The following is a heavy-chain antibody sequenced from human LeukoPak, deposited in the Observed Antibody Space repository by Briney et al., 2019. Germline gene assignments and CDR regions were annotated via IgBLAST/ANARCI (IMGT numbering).Heavy chain of an antibody. CDR2: ISSSSSTI. J-gene: IGHJ3*02. CDR3: ARDWLLNVI. Sequence: SGGSLRLSCAASGFTFSSYSMNWVRQAPGKGLEWVSYISSSSSTIYYADSVKGRFTISRDNAKNSLYLQMNSLRAEDTAVYYCARDWLLNVIWGQGTMVTVSS. V-gene: IGHV3-48*04. D-gene: IGHD3-9*01. CDR1: GFTFSSYS.